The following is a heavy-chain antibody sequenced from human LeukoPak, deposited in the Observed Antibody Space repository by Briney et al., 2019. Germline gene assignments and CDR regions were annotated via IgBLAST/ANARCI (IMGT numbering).Heavy chain of an antibody. CDR1: GGSISSGSYY. J-gene: IGHJ4*02. CDR3: ASRRIRGVILW. V-gene: IGHV4-61*02. D-gene: IGHD3-10*01. CDR2: IYTSGST. Sequence: SQTLSLTCTVSGGSISSGSYYWSWIRQPAGKGLEWIGRIYTSGSTNYNPSLKSRVTISVDTSKNQFSLKLSSVTAADTAVYYCASRRIRGVILWWGQGTLVTVSS.